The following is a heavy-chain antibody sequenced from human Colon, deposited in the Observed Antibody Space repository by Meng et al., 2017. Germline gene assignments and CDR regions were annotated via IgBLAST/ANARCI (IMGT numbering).Heavy chain of an antibody. CDR2: INHSGST. V-gene: IGHV4-4*02. CDR3: ARRAPAVNFDS. J-gene: IGHJ4*02. Sequence: QLQLQESGPGLVKPSEILSLTCTVSGGSLSSSNWWSWVRQPPGKGLEWIGEINHSGSTNHNPSLKIRVIISVDKSKNQFSLRLTSVTAADTAVYYCARRAPAVNFDSWGQGALVTVSS. CDR1: GGSLSSSNW. D-gene: IGHD2-2*01.